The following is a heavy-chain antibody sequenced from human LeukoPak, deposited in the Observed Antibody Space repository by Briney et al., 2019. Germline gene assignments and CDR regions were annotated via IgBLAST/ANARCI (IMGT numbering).Heavy chain of an antibody. V-gene: IGHV3-30*18. J-gene: IGHJ4*02. D-gene: IGHD3-9*01. Sequence: QPGGSLRLSCAASGFTFSSYGMHWVRQAPGKGLEWVAVISYDGSNKYYADSVKGRFTISRDNSKNTLYLQMNSLRAEDTAVYYCAKDYGRYFDWLWFFDYWGRGTLVTVSS. CDR2: ISYDGSNK. CDR3: AKDYGRYFDWLWFFDY. CDR1: GFTFSSYG.